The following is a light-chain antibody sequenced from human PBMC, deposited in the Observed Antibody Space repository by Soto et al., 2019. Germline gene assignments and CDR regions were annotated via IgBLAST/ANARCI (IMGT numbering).Light chain of an antibody. J-gene: IGLJ2*01. Sequence: SYELTQPPSVSVAPGQTARITCGGNNIGGKSVHWYQQKPGQAPALVVYDASDRPSGIPERISGSNSGNTATLTISRVEVGDEADYYCQVWDSSREHVVFGGGTKLTVL. V-gene: IGLV3-21*02. CDR1: NIGGKS. CDR3: QVWDSSREHVV. CDR2: DAS.